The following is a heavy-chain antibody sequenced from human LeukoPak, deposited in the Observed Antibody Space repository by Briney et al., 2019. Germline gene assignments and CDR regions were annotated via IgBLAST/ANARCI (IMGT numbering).Heavy chain of an antibody. Sequence: SETLSLTCTVSSGSISSTSHHWGWTRQPPGKGLEWIGSIYYSGTTYYNASLKSRVTMSVDTSKSQFSLKLTSLSAADTAVYYCARIDPLGFFDQWGQGTLVTVSS. V-gene: IGHV4-39*07. CDR1: SGSISSTSHH. D-gene: IGHD6-25*01. CDR2: IYYSGTT. CDR3: ARIDPLGFFDQ. J-gene: IGHJ4*02.